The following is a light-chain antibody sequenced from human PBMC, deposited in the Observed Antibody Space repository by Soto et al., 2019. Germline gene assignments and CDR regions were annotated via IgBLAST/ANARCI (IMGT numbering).Light chain of an antibody. V-gene: IGLV1-44*01. CDR3: AAWDDSLNGVV. Sequence: QSVLTQPPSASGTPGQRVTISCSGSSSNIGGYTVNWYQQLPGTAPKLLIYNNNQRPSGVPDRFSGSKSGTSASLAISGLQSEDEADYYCAAWDDSLNGVVFGGGTKL. J-gene: IGLJ2*01. CDR2: NNN. CDR1: SSNIGGYT.